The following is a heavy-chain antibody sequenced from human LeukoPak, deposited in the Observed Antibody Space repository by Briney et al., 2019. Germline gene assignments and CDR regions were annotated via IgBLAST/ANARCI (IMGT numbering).Heavy chain of an antibody. CDR1: EYTFHTYW. V-gene: IGHV5-51*01. CDR3: ARHTGYCSGGSCYGDF. J-gene: IGHJ4*02. Sequence: GESLNISCKRSEYTFHTYWIAWARQMPGKGLEWMELIYPGEPDPRYSPSFQGHVTISADKSLRTAALQWSSLKAPDPTMYYCARHTGYCSGGSCYGDFWGQGTLVTVSS. D-gene: IGHD2-15*01. CDR2: IYPGEPDP.